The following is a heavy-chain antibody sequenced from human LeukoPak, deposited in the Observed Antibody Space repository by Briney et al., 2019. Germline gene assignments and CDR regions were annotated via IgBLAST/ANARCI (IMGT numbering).Heavy chain of an antibody. CDR3: AKGRKELLRGGYLDY. Sequence: GRSLRLSCAASGFTFSSYGMHWVRQAPGKGLEWVAVISYDGSNKYYADSVKGRFTISRDNSKNTLYLQMNSLRAEDTAVYYCAKGRKELLRGGYLDYWGQGTLVTVSS. CDR2: ISYDGSNK. CDR1: GFTFSSYG. D-gene: IGHD1-26*01. V-gene: IGHV3-30*18. J-gene: IGHJ4*02.